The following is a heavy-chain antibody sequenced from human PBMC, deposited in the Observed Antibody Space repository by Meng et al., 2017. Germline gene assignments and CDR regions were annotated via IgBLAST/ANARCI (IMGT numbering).Heavy chain of an antibody. D-gene: IGHD3-22*01. CDR3: ARGLQGYYDSSGYDAPFFDI. V-gene: IGHV3-64*01. J-gene: IGHJ3*02. CDR1: GFTFSSYA. Sequence: GESLKISCAASGFTFSSYAMHWVRQAPGKGLEYVSAISSNGGSTYYANSVKGRFTISRDNSKNTLYLQMGSLRAEDMAVYYCARGLQGYYDSSGYDAPFFDIWGQGTMVTVSS. CDR2: ISSNGGST.